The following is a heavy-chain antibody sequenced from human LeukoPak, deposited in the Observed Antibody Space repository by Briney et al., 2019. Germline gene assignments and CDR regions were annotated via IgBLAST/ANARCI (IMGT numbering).Heavy chain of an antibody. CDR1: GFTFSSYA. J-gene: IGHJ4*02. CDR3: AKEGTYYYGSGVTYYFDY. CDR2: ISGSGGST. V-gene: IGHV3-23*01. Sequence: PGGSLRLSCAASGFTFSSYAMSWVRQAPGKGLEWVSAISGSGGSTYYADSVKGRFTISRDNSKNTLYLQMNSLRAEDTAVYYCAKEGTYYYGSGVTYYFDYWGQGTLVTVSS. D-gene: IGHD3-10*01.